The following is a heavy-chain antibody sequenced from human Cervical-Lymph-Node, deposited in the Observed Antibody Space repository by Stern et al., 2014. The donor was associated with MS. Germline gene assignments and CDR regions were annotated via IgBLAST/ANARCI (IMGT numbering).Heavy chain of an antibody. Sequence: VQLVQSGAEVKKPGASLKISCKGSGYSFTSYWIRWVRPMPGKCLDRMGINYPGDSDTRYSPSFQGQVTISADKSISTAYLQWSSLKASDTAMYYCARHCGFRPGCIDYWGQGTLVTVSS. D-gene: IGHD2-21*01. CDR1: GYSFTSYW. CDR3: ARHCGFRPGCIDY. J-gene: IGHJ4*02. V-gene: IGHV5-51*01. CDR2: NYPGDSDT.